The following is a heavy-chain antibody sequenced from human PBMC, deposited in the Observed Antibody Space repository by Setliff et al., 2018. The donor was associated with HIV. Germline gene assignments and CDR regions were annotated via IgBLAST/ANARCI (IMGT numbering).Heavy chain of an antibody. Sequence: PGGSLRLSCAASGFTFSSYSMNWARQAPGKGLQWVSAVSGSGATKYYADSVTGRFTISRDNAKNSLYLQMNSLRVEDTAVYYCARGKRWFDPWGQGTLVTVSS. J-gene: IGHJ5*02. CDR1: GFTFSSYS. V-gene: IGHV3-21*04. CDR3: ARGKRWFDP. CDR2: VSGSGATK.